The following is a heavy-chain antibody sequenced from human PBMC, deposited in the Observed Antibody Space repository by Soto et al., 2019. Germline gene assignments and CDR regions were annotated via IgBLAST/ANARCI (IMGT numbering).Heavy chain of an antibody. CDR1: GFTFRTYN. V-gene: IGHV3-21*01. Sequence: EVELVESGGGLVKPGESLKLSCAASGFTFRTYNMIWVRQAPGKGLEWLASVSSGSSNIYYAASVKGRFTISRDNAQNSLFLQINSLSAEDTAVDYCARQYPSSSRHFDHWGQGTLVTVSA. J-gene: IGHJ4*02. D-gene: IGHD6-6*01. CDR2: VSSGSSNI. CDR3: ARQYPSSSRHFDH.